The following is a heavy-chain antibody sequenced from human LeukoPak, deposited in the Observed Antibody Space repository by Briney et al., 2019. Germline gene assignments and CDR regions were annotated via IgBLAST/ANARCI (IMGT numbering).Heavy chain of an antibody. J-gene: IGHJ4*02. CDR2: INPNSGDT. CDR3: AAADATTESGFDY. V-gene: IGHV1-2*02. D-gene: IGHD4-17*01. CDR1: GYTFTGYY. Sequence: ASVKVSCKASGYTFTGYYTHWVRQAPGQGLEWMGWINPNSGDTNYAQKFQGRVTMTRDTPTSTVYMELSSLRSEDTAVYYCAAADATTESGFDYWGQGTLVTVSS.